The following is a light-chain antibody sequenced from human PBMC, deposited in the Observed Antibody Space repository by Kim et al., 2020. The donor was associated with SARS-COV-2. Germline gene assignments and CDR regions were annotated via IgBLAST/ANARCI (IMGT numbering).Light chain of an antibody. Sequence: GQSLTISCTGTSSDVGGYHYVSWYQQYPGKAPKLIIYDVNKWPSGVSNRFSGSKSGNTASLTISGLQTEDEANYFCSSYRTGNTYVFGTGTKVTVL. CDR1: SSDVGGYHY. CDR3: SSYRTGNTYV. V-gene: IGLV2-14*04. CDR2: DVN. J-gene: IGLJ1*01.